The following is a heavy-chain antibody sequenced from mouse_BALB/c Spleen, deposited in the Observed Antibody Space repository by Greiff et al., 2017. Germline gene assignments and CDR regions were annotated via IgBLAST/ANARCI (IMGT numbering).Heavy chain of an antibody. CDR2: ISSGGSYT. CDR1: GFTFSSYT. J-gene: IGHJ4*01. V-gene: IGHV5-6-4*01. Sequence: EVKLVESGGGLVKPGGSLKLSCAASGFTFSSYTMSWVRQTPEKRLEWVATISSGGSYTYYPDSVKGRFTISRDNAKNTLYLQMSSLKSEDTAMYYCTRDEYGGDAAMDYWGQGTSVTVSS. D-gene: IGHD1-2*01. CDR3: TRDEYGGDAAMDY.